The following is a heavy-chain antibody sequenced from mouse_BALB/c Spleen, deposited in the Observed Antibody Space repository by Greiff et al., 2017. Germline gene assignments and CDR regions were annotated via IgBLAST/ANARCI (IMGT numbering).Heavy chain of an antibody. V-gene: IGHV2-4-1*01. D-gene: IGHD3-3*01. CDR1: GFSLTSYG. CDR2: IWSGGST. Sequence: VQVVESGPGLVQPSQSLSITCTVSGFSLTSYGVHWVRQSPGKGLEWLGVIWSGGSTDYNAAFISRLSISKDNSKSQVFFKMNSLQADDTAIYYCARKERATSSYAMDDWGQGTSVTVSS. CDR3: ARKERATSSYAMDD. J-gene: IGHJ4*01.